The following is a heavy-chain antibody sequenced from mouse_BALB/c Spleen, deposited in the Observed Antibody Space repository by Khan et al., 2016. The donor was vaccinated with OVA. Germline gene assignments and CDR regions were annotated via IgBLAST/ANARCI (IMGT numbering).Heavy chain of an antibody. CDR2: IFYSGST. J-gene: IGHJ1*01. CDR3: ARDSGFWYCDV. D-gene: IGHD2-2*01. Sequence: EVQLQESGPGLVKPSQTVSLTCTVTGISITTGNYRWNWIRQFPGNKLEWIGFIFYSGSTIYNPYLTSRTTISRDTSKSQFFLEMTSLTAEDTATYYCARDSGFWYCDVWGAGTTVTVSS. V-gene: IGHV3-5*02. CDR1: GISITTGNYR.